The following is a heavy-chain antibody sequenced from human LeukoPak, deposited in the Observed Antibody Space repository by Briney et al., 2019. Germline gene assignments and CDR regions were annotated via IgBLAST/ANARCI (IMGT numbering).Heavy chain of an antibody. CDR3: AKDVQSPTVSLLDC. V-gene: IGHV3-30*02. J-gene: IGHJ4*02. D-gene: IGHD1-1*01. CDR1: GFSFSDYA. Sequence: PGGSLRLSCAASGFSFSDYAIYWVRQTPGKGLEWVAFIRYDGSNKIYADSVKGRFTISRDNSKNTLYLQMNSLRAEDTAVYYCAKDVQSPTVSLLDCWGQGTLVTVSS. CDR2: IRYDGSNK.